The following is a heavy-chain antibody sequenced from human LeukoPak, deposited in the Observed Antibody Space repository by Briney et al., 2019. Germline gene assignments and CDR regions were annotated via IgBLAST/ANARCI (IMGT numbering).Heavy chain of an antibody. Sequence: GASVKVSFKASGYTFTGYYMHWVRQAPGQGREWMGLINPNSCGTNYAQKFQGRVTMTRDTSISTAYMELSRLRSDDTAVYYCARDAIPYDFWSGYYVNWFDPWGQGTLVTVSS. J-gene: IGHJ5*02. CDR2: INPNSCGT. CDR1: GYTFTGYY. CDR3: ARDAIPYDFWSGYYVNWFDP. V-gene: IGHV1-2*02. D-gene: IGHD3-3*01.